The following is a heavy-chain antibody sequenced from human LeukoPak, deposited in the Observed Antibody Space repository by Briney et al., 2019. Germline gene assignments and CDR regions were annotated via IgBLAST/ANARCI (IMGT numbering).Heavy chain of an antibody. CDR2: IYYSGST. CDR3: ARVKGEQWPVFDY. CDR1: GGSISSSASC. D-gene: IGHD6-19*01. V-gene: IGHV4-61*08. Sequence: SETLSLTCTVSGGSISSSASCWAWLRQPPGTGLEWIGYIYYSGSTNYNPSLKSRVTISVDTSKNQFSLKLSSVTAADTAVYYCARVKGEQWPVFDYWGQGTLVTLSS. J-gene: IGHJ4*02.